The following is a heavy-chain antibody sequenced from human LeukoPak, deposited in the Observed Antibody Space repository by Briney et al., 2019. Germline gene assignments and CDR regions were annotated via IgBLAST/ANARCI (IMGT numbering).Heavy chain of an antibody. CDR2: IYYSGST. Sequence: SETLSLTCTVSGGSISSYYWSWIRQPPGKGLEWIGYIYYSGSTNYNPPLKSRVTISVDTSKNQFSLKLSSVTAADTAVYYCARYPDWYFDLWGRGTLVTVSS. J-gene: IGHJ2*01. CDR1: GGSISSYY. V-gene: IGHV4-59*01. CDR3: ARYPDWYFDL.